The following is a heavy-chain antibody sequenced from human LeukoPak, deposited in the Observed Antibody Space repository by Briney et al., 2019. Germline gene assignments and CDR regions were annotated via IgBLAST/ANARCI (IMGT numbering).Heavy chain of an antibody. J-gene: IGHJ5*02. CDR3: ARVDGGVLRYFDWSYGGDWFDP. D-gene: IGHD3-9*01. Sequence: KASETLSLTCTVSGGSISSYYWSWIRQPPGKGLEWIGYIYYSGSTNYNPSLKSRVTISVDTFKNQFSLKLSSVTAADTAVYYCARVDGGVLRYFDWSYGGDWFDPWGQGTLVTVSS. CDR2: IYYSGST. V-gene: IGHV4-59*12. CDR1: GGSISSYY.